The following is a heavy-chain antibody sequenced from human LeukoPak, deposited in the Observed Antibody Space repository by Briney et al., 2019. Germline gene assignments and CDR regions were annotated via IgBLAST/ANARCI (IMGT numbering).Heavy chain of an antibody. CDR2: IIPIFGTA. J-gene: IGHJ5*02. Sequence: SVKVSCKASGGTFSSYATSWVRQAPGQGLEWMGGIIPIFGTANYAQKFQGRVTITADESTSTAYMELSSLRSEDTAVYYCARSGRLQHNWFDPWGQGTLVTVSS. CDR1: GGTFSSYA. V-gene: IGHV1-69*13. CDR3: ARSGRLQHNWFDP. D-gene: IGHD5-24*01.